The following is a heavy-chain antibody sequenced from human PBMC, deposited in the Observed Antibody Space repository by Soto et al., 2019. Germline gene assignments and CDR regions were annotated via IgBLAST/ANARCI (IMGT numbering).Heavy chain of an antibody. D-gene: IGHD6-13*01. CDR3: AKDSGKEGGSNWYNWFDP. CDR2: ISFDGSNK. CDR1: GFAFSIYG. Sequence: PGGSLRLSCAASGFAFSIYGMHWVRQAPGKGLEWVAFISFDGSNKNYVDSVKGRFAISRDNSKNTLYLQMNSLRSDDTAVYYCAKDSGKEGGSNWYNWFDPWGQGTLVTVSS. J-gene: IGHJ5*02. V-gene: IGHV3-30*18.